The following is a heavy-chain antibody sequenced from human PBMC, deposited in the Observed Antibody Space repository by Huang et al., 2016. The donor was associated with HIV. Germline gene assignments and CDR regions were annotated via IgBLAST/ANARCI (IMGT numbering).Heavy chain of an antibody. CDR3: VRDTKYRSGFYNYYYMDV. Sequence: HLVESGGGSVRPGESLKLSCVATGFYFSTHIFKWVRQAPGRCLEWISQVGDKDQKVSYANSVRGRFTISRDNARQSIYLQMRNLRPSDTAKYYCVRDTKYRSGFYNYYYMDVWGNGTAVTVSS. D-gene: IGHD6-25*01. J-gene: IGHJ6*03. CDR2: VGDKDQKV. CDR1: GFYFSTHI. V-gene: IGHV3-48*01.